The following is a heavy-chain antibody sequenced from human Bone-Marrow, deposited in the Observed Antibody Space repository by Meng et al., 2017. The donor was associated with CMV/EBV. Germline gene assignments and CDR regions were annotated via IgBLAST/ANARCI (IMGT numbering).Heavy chain of an antibody. CDR3: ARASQGTYCGSTSCRWGGWFVP. V-gene: IGHV5-51*01. CDR2: IYPGDSET. J-gene: IGHJ5*02. CDR1: GYSFTSDW. D-gene: IGHD2-2*01. Sequence: GESLKTSCKGSGYSFTSDWIGWVRQMPGKGLEWMGIIYPGDSETRYSPSFQGQVTISADKSISTADLQWSSLKASDTAMYYCARASQGTYCGSTSCRWGGWFVPWGQGTLVTVSS.